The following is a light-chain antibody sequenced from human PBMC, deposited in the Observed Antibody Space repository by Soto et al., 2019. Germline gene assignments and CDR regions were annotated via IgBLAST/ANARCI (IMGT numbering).Light chain of an antibody. V-gene: IGKV3-15*01. CDR1: QSVSIN. CDR3: YQYHTRPWT. J-gene: IGKJ1*01. CDR2: AAS. Sequence: IVMTQSPATLSVSPGEGATLSCRASQSVSINLAWYQQRPGQVPRLLIYAASTRATAIPARFSGSGSQTEFTLTISNLRSEDFAVYYCYQYHTRPWTFGQGTKVEIK.